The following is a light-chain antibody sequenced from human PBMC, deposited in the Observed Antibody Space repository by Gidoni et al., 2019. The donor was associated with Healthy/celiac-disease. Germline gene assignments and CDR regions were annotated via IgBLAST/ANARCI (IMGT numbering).Light chain of an antibody. Sequence: DLQMTPSPSTLSASVGDRVTITCRASQSISSWLAWYQQKPGKAPKLLIYDASSLESGVPSRFSGSGSGTEFTLTISSLQPDDFATYYCQQYNSYSPTFGQXTKVEIK. V-gene: IGKV1-5*01. CDR2: DAS. CDR1: QSISSW. CDR3: QQYNSYSPT. J-gene: IGKJ1*01.